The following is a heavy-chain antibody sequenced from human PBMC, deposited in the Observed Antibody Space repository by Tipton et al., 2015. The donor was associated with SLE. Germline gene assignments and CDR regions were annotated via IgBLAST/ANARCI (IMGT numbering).Heavy chain of an antibody. J-gene: IGHJ4*02. Sequence: TLSLTCTVSGGSISSYYWGWIRQPPGKGLEWIGSIYYSGSTYYNPSLKSRVTISVDTSKNQFSLKLSSVTAADTAVYYCARGNSGSCDYWGQGTLVTVSS. CDR1: GGSISSYY. CDR2: IYYSGST. CDR3: ARGNSGSCDY. D-gene: IGHD1-26*01. V-gene: IGHV4-39*07.